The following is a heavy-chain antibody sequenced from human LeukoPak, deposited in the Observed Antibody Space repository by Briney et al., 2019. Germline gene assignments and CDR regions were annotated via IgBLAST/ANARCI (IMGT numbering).Heavy chain of an antibody. CDR3: ARGWNNSNYVDP. CDR1: GGSISSGGYY. CDR2: IYYSGST. J-gene: IGHJ5*02. Sequence: SETLSLTCTVSGGSISSGGYYWSWIRQHPGKGLEWIGYIYYSGSTYYNPSLKSRVTISVDTSKNQFSLKLSSVTAADTAVYYCARGWNNSNYVDPWGQGTLVTVSS. V-gene: IGHV4-31*03. D-gene: IGHD1-7*01.